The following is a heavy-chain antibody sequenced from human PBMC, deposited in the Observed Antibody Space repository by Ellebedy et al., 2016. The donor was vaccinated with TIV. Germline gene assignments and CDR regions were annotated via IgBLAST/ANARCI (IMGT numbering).Heavy chain of an antibody. Sequence: AASVQVSCKASGYTFTGYYMHWVRQAPGQGLEWMGWINPNSGGTNYAQKFQGWVTITRDTSISTADMALSRLRTDDTSVYYCAREGSGSWYYYYNGMDVWGQGTTVTVSS. J-gene: IGHJ6*02. CDR2: INPNSGGT. CDR3: AREGSGSWYYYYNGMDV. D-gene: IGHD6-13*01. V-gene: IGHV1-2*04. CDR1: GYTFTGYY.